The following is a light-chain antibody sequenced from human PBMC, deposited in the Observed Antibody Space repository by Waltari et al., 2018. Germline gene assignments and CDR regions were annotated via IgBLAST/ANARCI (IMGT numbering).Light chain of an antibody. CDR2: WAS. Sequence: DIVMTQSPDSLAVSLGERATINCKSSQSVLYSSNNKNYLAWYQQKPGQPPKLLIYWASTRESGVPDRFSGSGSVTDFTLTISSLQAEDVAVYYCQQDLSTPPTFGQGTKVEIK. CDR1: QSVLYSSNNKNY. CDR3: QQDLSTPPT. V-gene: IGKV4-1*01. J-gene: IGKJ1*01.